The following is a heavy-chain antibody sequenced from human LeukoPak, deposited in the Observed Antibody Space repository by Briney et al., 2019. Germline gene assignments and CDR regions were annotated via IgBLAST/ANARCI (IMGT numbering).Heavy chain of an antibody. D-gene: IGHD2-2*01. Sequence: SQTLSLTCTVSGGSISSGDYYWSWIRQPPGKGLEWIGYIYYSGSTYYNPSLKSRVTISVDTSKNQFSLKLSSVTAADTAVYYCARAQIVVVPAAIGWFDPWGQGTLVTVSS. CDR3: ARAQIVVVPAAIGWFDP. CDR2: IYYSGST. V-gene: IGHV4-30-4*01. J-gene: IGHJ5*02. CDR1: GGSISSGDYY.